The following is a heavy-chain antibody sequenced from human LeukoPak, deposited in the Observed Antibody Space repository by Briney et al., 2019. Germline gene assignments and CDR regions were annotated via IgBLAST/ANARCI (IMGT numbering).Heavy chain of an antibody. CDR3: ARDADIVVVPAAIPIKSYYYYMDV. J-gene: IGHJ6*03. V-gene: IGHV1-8*02. Sequence: GASVKVSCKASGGTFSSYAINWVRQATGQGLEWMGWMNPNSGNTGYAQKFQGRVTMTRNTSISTAYMELSSLRSEDTAVYYCARDADIVVVPAAIPIKSYYYYMDVWGKGTTVTVSS. CDR1: GGTFSSYA. CDR2: MNPNSGNT. D-gene: IGHD2-2*02.